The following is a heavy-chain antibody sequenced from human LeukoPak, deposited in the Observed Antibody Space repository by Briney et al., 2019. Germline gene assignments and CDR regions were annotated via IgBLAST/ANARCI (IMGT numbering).Heavy chain of an antibody. Sequence: PSETLSLTCTVSGDSISSSSSYWGWIRQPPGEGLEWIGSIYYSGSTYYNPSLKSRVTISVDTSKNQFSLKLSSVTAADTAVYYCARQPKYCSSTSCYAHIFDYWGQGTLVTVSS. J-gene: IGHJ4*02. V-gene: IGHV4-39*01. CDR2: IYYSGST. CDR1: GDSISSSSSY. D-gene: IGHD2-2*01. CDR3: ARQPKYCSSTSCYAHIFDY.